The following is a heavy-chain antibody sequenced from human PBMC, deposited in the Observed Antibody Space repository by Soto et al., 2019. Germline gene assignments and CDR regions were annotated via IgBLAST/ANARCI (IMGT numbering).Heavy chain of an antibody. J-gene: IGHJ6*02. CDR1: GGTFSSYA. Sequence: SVKVSCKASGGTFSSYAISWVRQAPGQGLEWMGGIIPIFGTANYAQKFQGRVTITADESTSTAYMELSSLRSEDTAVYYCAAGQATVTTTFAYYYYGMDVWGQGTTVTVSS. CDR3: AAGQATVTTTFAYYYYGMDV. D-gene: IGHD4-17*01. CDR2: IIPIFGTA. V-gene: IGHV1-69*13.